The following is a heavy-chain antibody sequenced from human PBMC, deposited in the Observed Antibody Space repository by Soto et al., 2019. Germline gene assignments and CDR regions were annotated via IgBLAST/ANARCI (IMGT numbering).Heavy chain of an antibody. Sequence: RPLQVSRASYRQSIFSYAMRWVRQDTRKGLAWVSAMSGRGGSTYYAASVKGWFTISRDNSKNTLYLQMNSLRAEDTAVYYCAKSEQAPQVVPAAIPTNWFDPWGQGTLVTVSS. CDR2: MSGRGGST. V-gene: IGHV3-23*01. CDR3: AKSEQAPQVVPAAIPTNWFDP. J-gene: IGHJ5*02. D-gene: IGHD2-2*02. CDR1: RQSIFSYA.